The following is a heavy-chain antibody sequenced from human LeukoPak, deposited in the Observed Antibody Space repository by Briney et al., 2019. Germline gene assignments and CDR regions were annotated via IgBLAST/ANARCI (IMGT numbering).Heavy chain of an antibody. Sequence: SGTLSLTCAVSGGSISSGGYSWSWIRQPPGKGLEWIGYIYHSGSTYYNPSLKSRVTISVDRSKNQFSLKLSSVTAADTAVYYCARAKTQWLAFDYWGQGTLVTVSS. CDR3: ARAKTQWLAFDY. D-gene: IGHD6-19*01. CDR2: IYHSGST. J-gene: IGHJ4*02. CDR1: GGSISSGGYS. V-gene: IGHV4-30-2*01.